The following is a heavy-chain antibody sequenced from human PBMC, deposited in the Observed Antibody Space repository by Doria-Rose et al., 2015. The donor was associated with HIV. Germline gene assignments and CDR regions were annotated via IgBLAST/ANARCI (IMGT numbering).Heavy chain of an antibody. Sequence: QESGPVPVKPTETLTLTCTVSGVSLSSPGMGVSWIRQPPGKALEWLANTFSDDERSYKTSLKSRLTISRGTSKSQVVLTMIDMDPVDTATYYCARIKSSRWYHKYYFDFWGQGTLVIVSA. CDR1: GVSLSSPGMG. CDR3: ARIKSSRWYHKYYFDF. J-gene: IGHJ4*02. CDR2: TFSDDER. V-gene: IGHV2-26*01. D-gene: IGHD6-13*01.